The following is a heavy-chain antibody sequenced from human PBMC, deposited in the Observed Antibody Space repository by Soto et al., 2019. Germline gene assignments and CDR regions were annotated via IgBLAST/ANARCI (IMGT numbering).Heavy chain of an antibody. V-gene: IGHV3-15*01. J-gene: IGHJ4*02. CDR3: ATCYGSGTDCQEDYLAF. D-gene: IGHD3-10*01. Sequence: GGSLRLSCAASGFTFSSDAMSWVRQAPGKGLEWVGRVKRKTNGGTTDYAAPVKDRFNISRDDSKNTLYLQMNNLKTEDTAVYYCATCYGSGTDCQEDYLAFWGQGTPVTVSS. CDR2: VKRKTNGGTT. CDR1: GFTFSSDA.